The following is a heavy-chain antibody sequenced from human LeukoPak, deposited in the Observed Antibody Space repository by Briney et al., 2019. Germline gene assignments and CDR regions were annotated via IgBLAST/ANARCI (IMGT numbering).Heavy chain of an antibody. J-gene: IGHJ6*03. CDR1: GFTFSSYD. Sequence: GSLRLSCAASGFTFSSYDIHWVRQATGKGLEWVSGIGTAGEIYYPGSVKGRFTISRDNAKNSLYLQMNSLRAEDMAVYYCARVGNLYYFYYMDVWGKGTTVTVSS. V-gene: IGHV3-13*01. CDR2: IGTAGEI. D-gene: IGHD1-14*01. CDR3: ARVGNLYYFYYMDV.